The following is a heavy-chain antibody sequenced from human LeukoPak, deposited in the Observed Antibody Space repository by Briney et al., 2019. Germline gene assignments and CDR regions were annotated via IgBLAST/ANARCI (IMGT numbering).Heavy chain of an antibody. CDR1: GGSFSGYY. D-gene: IGHD3-16*01. CDR3: ARGSPLGQNWFDP. J-gene: IGHJ5*02. V-gene: IGHV4-34*01. Sequence: SETLSLTCAGYGGSFSGYYWSWIRQPPGKGLEWIGEINHSGSTNYNPSLKSRVTISVDTSKNQFSLKLSSVTAADTAVYYCARGSPLGQNWFDPWGQGTLVIVSS. CDR2: INHSGST.